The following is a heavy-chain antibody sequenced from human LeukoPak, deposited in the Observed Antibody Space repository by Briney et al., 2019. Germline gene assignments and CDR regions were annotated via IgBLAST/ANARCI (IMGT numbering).Heavy chain of an antibody. CDR1: GGSIRSGDYY. V-gene: IGHV4-30-4*01. CDR3: WSSDYYYGMDV. J-gene: IGHJ6*02. Sequence: SETLSLTCTVCGGSIRSGDYYWSWIRQPPGKGLEWIGYIYYSGSTYYNPSLKSRVTISVVTSKNQFSLKLSSVTAADTAVYYCWSSDYYYGMDVWGQGTTVTVSS. D-gene: IGHD3-22*01. CDR2: IYYSGST.